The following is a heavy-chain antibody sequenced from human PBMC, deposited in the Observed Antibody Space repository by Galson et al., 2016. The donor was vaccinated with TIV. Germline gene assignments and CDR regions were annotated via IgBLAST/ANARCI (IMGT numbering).Heavy chain of an antibody. CDR3: ARVPGAVAGGV. J-gene: IGHJ4*02. CDR2: INPKNGDT. CDR1: GYNFPEFY. D-gene: IGHD6-19*01. V-gene: IGHV1-2*02. Sequence: SVKASCKASGYNFPEFYLHWVRQAPGQGLEWMGWINPKNGDTNYAQKFQGRVTLTSDTSITTAFLDLKWLRPDDTAVYFCARVPGAVAGGVWGPGTLVAVS.